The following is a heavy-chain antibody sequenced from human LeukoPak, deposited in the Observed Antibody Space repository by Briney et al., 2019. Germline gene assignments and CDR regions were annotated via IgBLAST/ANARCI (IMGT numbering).Heavy chain of an antibody. Sequence: PSETLSLTCSVSGVPIRTYYWTWFRQPQGKGLEWIGYIYHTGSTNYNPSLKSRVTLSIDTSRSQFSLRLTSVTAADTAVYYCANYDGAPRSWGQGTLVTVSS. CDR1: GVPIRTYY. V-gene: IGHV4-59*08. D-gene: IGHD3-16*01. J-gene: IGHJ4*02. CDR2: IYHTGST. CDR3: ANYDGAPRS.